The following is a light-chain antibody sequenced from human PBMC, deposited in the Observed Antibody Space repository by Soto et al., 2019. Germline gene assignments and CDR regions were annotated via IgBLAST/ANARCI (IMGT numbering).Light chain of an antibody. Sequence: EIVLTQSPGTLSLSPGERATLACWASQSVSSSNLAWYQQKPGQAPRLLIYGASSRATGIPDRFSGSGSGTDFPLTIGRLEPEDLPVYSCQQYGSSPQLTFGGGTKVDIK. J-gene: IGKJ4*01. CDR2: GAS. CDR1: QSVSSSN. V-gene: IGKV3-20*01. CDR3: QQYGSSPQLT.